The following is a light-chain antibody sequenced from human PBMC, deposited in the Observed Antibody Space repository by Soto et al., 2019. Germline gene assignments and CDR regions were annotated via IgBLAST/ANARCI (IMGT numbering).Light chain of an antibody. CDR2: GAS. Sequence: EIVLTQSPGTLSLSPGERATLSCRANQSLRSTYVAWYQQKPGQSPRLLIYGASSRATGIPDRSSGSGSGTDFSLTITRLEPEDFAVYYCQHYGGSWEFGQGTKVDFK. V-gene: IGKV3-20*01. CDR3: QHYGGSWE. J-gene: IGKJ1*01. CDR1: QSLRSTY.